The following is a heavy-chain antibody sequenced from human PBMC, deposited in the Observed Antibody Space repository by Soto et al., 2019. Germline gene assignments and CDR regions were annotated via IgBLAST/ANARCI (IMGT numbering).Heavy chain of an antibody. J-gene: IGHJ3*02. V-gene: IGHV1-2*02. CDR2: INPNSGGA. D-gene: IGHD3-3*01. CDR3: ARSSFNVLRFLCWLPKKDTFDI. CDR1: GYTFTGYY. Sequence: ASVKVSCKASGYTFTGYYMHWVRQAPGQGLEWMGWINPNSGGANYSQKFKGGVTMTRDTSMRTAYMEPRRLTSNDTAVYYCARSSFNVLRFLCWLPKKDTFDIWGQGTMVTVSS.